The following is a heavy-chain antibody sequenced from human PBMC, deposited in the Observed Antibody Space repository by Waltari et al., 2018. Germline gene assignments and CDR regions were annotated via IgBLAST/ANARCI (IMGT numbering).Heavy chain of an antibody. J-gene: IGHJ6*02. CDR3: ASDGKQQLANYYYYYGMVV. V-gene: IGHV3-74*01. CDR2: LNSYLSST. CDR1: GFPFSSYC. D-gene: IGHD6-13*01. Sequence: EVQLVESGGGLVQPGGSLRLSCAASGFPFSSYCLPSARHAPWTGLVLFSRLNSYLSSTSYSASVYRLFTISRANAKITLYLQMNSLRAEHTAVYYCASDGKQQLANYYYYYGMVVCVQGP.